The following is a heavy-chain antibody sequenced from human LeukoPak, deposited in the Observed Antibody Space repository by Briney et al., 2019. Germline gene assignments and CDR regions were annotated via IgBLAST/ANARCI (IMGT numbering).Heavy chain of an antibody. D-gene: IGHD2-2*01. Sequence: ASVKVSCEASGGTFSSYAISWVRQAPGQGLEWMGGIIPIFGTANYAQKFQGRVTITADESTSTAYMELSSLRSEDTAVYYCARAIVVVPAAISYYYGMDVWGQGTTVTVSS. CDR3: ARAIVVVPAAISYYYGMDV. J-gene: IGHJ6*02. CDR1: GGTFSSYA. CDR2: IIPIFGTA. V-gene: IGHV1-69*13.